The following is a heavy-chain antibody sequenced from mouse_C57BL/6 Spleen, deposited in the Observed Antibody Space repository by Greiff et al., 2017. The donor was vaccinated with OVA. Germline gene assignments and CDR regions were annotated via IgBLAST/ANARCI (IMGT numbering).Heavy chain of an antibody. CDR1: GFTFSNYW. Sequence: EVKVEESGGGLVQPGGSMKLSCVASGFTFSNYWMNWVRQSPEKGLEWVAQIRLKSDNYATHYAESVKGRFTISRDDSKSSVYLQMNNLRAEDTGIYYCTVEDYDGAWGQGTLVTVSA. D-gene: IGHD2-4*01. CDR3: TVEDYDGA. J-gene: IGHJ3*01. V-gene: IGHV6-3*01. CDR2: IRLKSDNYAT.